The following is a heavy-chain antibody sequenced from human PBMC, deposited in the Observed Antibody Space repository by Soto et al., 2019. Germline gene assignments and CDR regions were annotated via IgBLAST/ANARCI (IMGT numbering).Heavy chain of an antibody. V-gene: IGHV3-30*18. Sequence: QVQLVESGGGVVQPGRSLRLSCAASGFTFSSYGMHWVRQAPGKGLEWVAVISYDGSNKYYADSVKGRFTISRDNSKNTLYLQMNSLRAEDTAVYYCAKGAHASSGYWVHYYYGMDVWGQGTTVTVSS. D-gene: IGHD3-22*01. CDR3: AKGAHASSGYWVHYYYGMDV. J-gene: IGHJ6*02. CDR1: GFTFSSYG. CDR2: ISYDGSNK.